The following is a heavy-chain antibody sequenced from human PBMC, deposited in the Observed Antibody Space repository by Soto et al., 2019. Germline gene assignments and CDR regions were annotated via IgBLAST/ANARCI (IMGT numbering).Heavy chain of an antibody. CDR3: ARDHYDFWSGYSRSLYYYGMDV. Sequence: ASVKVSCKASGYTFTSYGISWVRQAPGQGLEWMGWISAYNGNTNYAQKLQGRVTMTTDTSTSTAYMELRSLRSDGAAVYYCARDHYDFWSGYSRSLYYYGMDVWGQGTTVTVSS. V-gene: IGHV1-18*01. CDR2: ISAYNGNT. J-gene: IGHJ6*02. CDR1: GYTFTSYG. D-gene: IGHD3-3*01.